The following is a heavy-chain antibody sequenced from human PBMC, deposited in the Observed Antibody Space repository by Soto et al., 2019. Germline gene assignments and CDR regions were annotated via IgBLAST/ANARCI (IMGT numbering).Heavy chain of an antibody. CDR1: GFTFSYYW. V-gene: IGHV3-74*01. CDR2: IHSDGSST. J-gene: IGHJ3*01. D-gene: IGHD1-26*01. CDR3: ARGDSGAFDL. Sequence: EVQLVESGGGLVRPGGSLRLSCAASGFTFSYYWMHWVRQAPGKGLVWVSRIHSDGSSTTYADFVKGRFIISRDNARNTVDWQMNSVRVEDTAVYYCARGDSGAFDLWGQGAVVTVSS.